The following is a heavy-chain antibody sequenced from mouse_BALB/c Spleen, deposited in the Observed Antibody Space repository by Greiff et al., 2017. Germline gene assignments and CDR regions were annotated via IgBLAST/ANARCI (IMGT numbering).Heavy chain of an antibody. CDR1: GFTFSSYT. D-gene: IGHD1-2*01. J-gene: IGHJ4*01. V-gene: IGHV5-12-2*01. CDR2: ISNGGGST. Sequence: EVKLVESGGGLVQPGGSLKLSCAASGFTFSSYTMSWVRQTPEKRLEWVAYISNGGGSTYYPDTVKGRFTISRDNAKNTLYLQMSSLKSEDTAMYYCARHEHGVYAMDYWGQGTSVTVSS. CDR3: ARHEHGVYAMDY.